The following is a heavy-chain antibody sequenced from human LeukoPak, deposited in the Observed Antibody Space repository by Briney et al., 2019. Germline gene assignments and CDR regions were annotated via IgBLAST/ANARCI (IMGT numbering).Heavy chain of an antibody. CDR3: ARGLYYDFWSGYIY. CDR2: IYYSGST. Sequence: SETLSLTCTVSGGSISSYYWSWIRQPPGKGLEWIGYIYYSGSTNYNPSLKSRVTISVDTSKNQFSLKLSSVTAADTAVYYCARGLYYDFWSGYIYWGQGTLVTVSS. V-gene: IGHV4-59*01. J-gene: IGHJ4*02. CDR1: GGSISSYY. D-gene: IGHD3-3*01.